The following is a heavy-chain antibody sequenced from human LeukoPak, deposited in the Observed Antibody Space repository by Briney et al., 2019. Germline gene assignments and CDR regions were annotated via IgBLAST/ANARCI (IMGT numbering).Heavy chain of an antibody. V-gene: IGHV1-69*13. J-gene: IGHJ6*03. D-gene: IGHD5-12*01. CDR2: IIPIFGTA. CDR1: GYTFTSYA. Sequence: SVKVSCKASGYTFTSYAISWVRQAPGQGLEWMGGIIPIFGTANYAQKFQGRVTITADESTSTAYMELSSLRSEDTAVYYCARAGVATIDYYYYMDVWGKGTTVTISS. CDR3: ARAGVATIDYYYYMDV.